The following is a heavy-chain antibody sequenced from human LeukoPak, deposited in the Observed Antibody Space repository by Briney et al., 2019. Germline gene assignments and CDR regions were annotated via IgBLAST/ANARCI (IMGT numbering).Heavy chain of an antibody. CDR3: AKDYGYYYDSSGYPWYFDY. CDR1: GFTFSSYG. V-gene: IGHV3-30*02. Sequence: GGFLRLSCAAAGFTFSSYGMHWVRQAPGKGLEWVAFIRYDGSNKYYADSVKGRFTISRDNSKNTLYLQMNSLRAEDTAVYYCAKDYGYYYDSSGYPWYFDYWGQGTLVTVSS. J-gene: IGHJ4*02. CDR2: IRYDGSNK. D-gene: IGHD3-22*01.